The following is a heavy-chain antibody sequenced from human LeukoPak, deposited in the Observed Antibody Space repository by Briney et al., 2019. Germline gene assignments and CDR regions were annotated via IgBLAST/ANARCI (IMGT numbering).Heavy chain of an antibody. CDR3: ARSYSSSSSMGS. J-gene: IGHJ5*02. CDR2: IYYSGST. V-gene: IGHV4-39*07. D-gene: IGHD6-6*01. Sequence: SETLSLTCTVSGGSISSSSYYWGWIRQPPGKGLEWIGSIYYSGSTNYNPSLKSRVTISVDTSKNQLSLKLSSVTAADTAVYYCARSYSSSSSMGSWGQGTLVTVSS. CDR1: GGSISSSSYY.